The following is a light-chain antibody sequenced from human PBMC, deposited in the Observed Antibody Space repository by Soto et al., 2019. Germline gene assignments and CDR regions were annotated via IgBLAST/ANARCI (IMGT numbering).Light chain of an antibody. V-gene: IGKV3-20*01. J-gene: IGKJ1*01. CDR1: QSVSSK. CDR2: GAS. CDR3: QQYGSSPT. Sequence: EIVMTQSPATMSVSPGERATLSCRASQSVSSKLAWYQHKPGQAPRLLIYGASSRATGIPDRFSGSGSGTDFTLTIRRLEPEDFAVYYCQQYGSSPTFGQGTKLDIK.